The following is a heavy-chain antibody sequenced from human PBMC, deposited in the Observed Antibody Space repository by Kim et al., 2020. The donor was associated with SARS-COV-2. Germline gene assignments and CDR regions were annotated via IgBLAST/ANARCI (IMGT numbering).Heavy chain of an antibody. CDR2: ISGNGNTT. CDR3: AKDPAAELQLVLNWLDP. V-gene: IGHV3-23*01. J-gene: IGHJ5*02. D-gene: IGHD6-13*01. CDR1: FSGNA. Sequence: FSGNAVYWVRQAPGKGLEWVAVISGNGNTTSSADSVQGRFTISRDNSKNILYLQMTRLRAEDSAIYYCAKDPAAELQLVLNWLDPWGQGTLAT.